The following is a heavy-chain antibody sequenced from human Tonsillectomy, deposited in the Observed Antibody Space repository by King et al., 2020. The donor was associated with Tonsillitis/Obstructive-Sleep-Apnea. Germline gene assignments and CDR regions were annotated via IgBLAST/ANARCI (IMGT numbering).Heavy chain of an antibody. CDR3: ARLQSTSGTFDY. J-gene: IGHJ4*02. D-gene: IGHD1-1*01. CDR1: GYTFTNYY. Sequence: QLVQSGAEVKKPGESLKISCEGSGYTFTNYYIAWVRQMPGKGLEWMGIVYPGDSDARYSPSFQAQVTISADKSISTAYLQWSSLKASDTAMYYCARLQSTSGTFDYWGQGTLVTVSS. V-gene: IGHV5-51*01. CDR2: VYPGDSDA.